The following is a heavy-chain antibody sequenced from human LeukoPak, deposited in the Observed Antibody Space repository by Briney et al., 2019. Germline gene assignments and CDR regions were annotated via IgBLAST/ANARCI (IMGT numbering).Heavy chain of an antibody. CDR1: GGSISSYY. V-gene: IGHV4-59*12. CDR2: IYYSGST. Sequence: SETLSLTCTVSGGSISSYYWSWIRQPPGKGLEWIGYIYYSGSTNYNPSLKSRVTISVDTSKNQFSLKLSSVTAADTAVYYCARLSVSGSYYRLAGHGAFDIWGQGTMVTVSS. J-gene: IGHJ3*02. D-gene: IGHD1-26*01. CDR3: ARLSVSGSYYRLAGHGAFDI.